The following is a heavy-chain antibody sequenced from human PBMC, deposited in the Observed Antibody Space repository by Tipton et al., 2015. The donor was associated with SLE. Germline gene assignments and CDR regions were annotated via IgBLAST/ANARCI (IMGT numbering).Heavy chain of an antibody. Sequence: QLVQSGGEVKKPGSSVKVSCKASGYTFSNYAISWVRQAPGQGPEWMGWISANHGNTNYAQKFQGRVTMTTDTSTTTAYMELRSLRSDDTAVYYCARSITIFGVVIISHYFDYWGPGTLVTVSS. V-gene: IGHV1-18*01. D-gene: IGHD3-3*01. CDR3: ARSITIFGVVIISHYFDY. CDR1: GYTFSNYA. CDR2: ISANHGNT. J-gene: IGHJ4*02.